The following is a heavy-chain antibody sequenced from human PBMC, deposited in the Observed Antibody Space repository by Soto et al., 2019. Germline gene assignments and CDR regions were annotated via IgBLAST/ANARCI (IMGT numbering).Heavy chain of an antibody. CDR1: GGSISSGGYY. CDR2: IYYSGST. V-gene: IGHV4-31*03. D-gene: IGHD2-2*02. CDR3: ARVGRYKVPGKYYYGMDV. J-gene: IGHJ6*02. Sequence: PSETLSLTCTVSGGSISSGGYYWSWIRQHPGKGLEWIGYIYYSGSTYYNPSLKGRITMSADTSKNQFSLKVTSVTAADTAVYYCARVGRYKVPGKYYYGMDVWGRGTTVTVSS.